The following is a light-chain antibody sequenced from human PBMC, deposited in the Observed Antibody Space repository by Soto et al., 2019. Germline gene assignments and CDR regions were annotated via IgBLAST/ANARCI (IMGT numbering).Light chain of an antibody. V-gene: IGKV3D-20*02. CDR2: DAS. CDR1: QTVRNNY. CDR3: QQRSYWPPIT. Sequence: EFELTQSPGTLSLSPGERATLSCRASQTVRNNYLAWYQQKPGQAPRLLIYDASSRATGIPDRFSGGGSGTYFTLTISRLEPEDFAVYYCQQRSYWPPITFGQGTRLDFK. J-gene: IGKJ5*01.